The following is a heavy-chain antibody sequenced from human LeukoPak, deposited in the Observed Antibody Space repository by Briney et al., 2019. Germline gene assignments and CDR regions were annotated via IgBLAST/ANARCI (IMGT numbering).Heavy chain of an antibody. CDR3: ASDGAKFGALTYYYYYMDV. V-gene: IGHV3-23*01. Sequence: GGSLRLSCAFSGLTFSSYAMTWVRQAPGKGLEWLSAVRGGGGSTYYADSVRGRFTISRDNSKNTLYLQMNSLKAEDTAVYYCASDGAKFGALTYYYYYMDVWGKGTTVTVSS. CDR2: VRGGGGST. D-gene: IGHD3-10*01. CDR1: GLTFSSYA. J-gene: IGHJ6*03.